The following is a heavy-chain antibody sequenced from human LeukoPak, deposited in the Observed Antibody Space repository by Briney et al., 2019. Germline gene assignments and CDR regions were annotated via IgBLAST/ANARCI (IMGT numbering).Heavy chain of an antibody. CDR3: ARGLGSASLGLDY. CDR2: VIPVVDTT. V-gene: IGHV1-69*05. CDR1: GDAPRAYA. D-gene: IGHD6-19*01. Sequence: WVTASCPVCGDAPRAYAITCVRQPHGQGREGVVEVIPVVDTTNYAPSFQGRVTITTDASTSTAYMEMTRLTSADTAVDYCARGLGSASLGLDYWGQGTLVTVSS. J-gene: IGHJ4*02.